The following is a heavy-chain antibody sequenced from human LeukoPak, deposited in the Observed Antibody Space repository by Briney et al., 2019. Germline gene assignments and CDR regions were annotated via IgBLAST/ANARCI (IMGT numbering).Heavy chain of an antibody. J-gene: IGHJ4*02. Sequence: GGSLRLSCAASGFTLSDYYMSWIRQAPGKGLEWVSYSSSSGSTIYYADSVKGRFAISRDNAKNSLYLQMNSLRAEDTAVYYFARRRDFIDYWGQGTLVTVSS. CDR2: SSSSGSTI. D-gene: IGHD3/OR15-3a*01. V-gene: IGHV3-11*01. CDR1: GFTLSDYY. CDR3: ARRRDFIDY.